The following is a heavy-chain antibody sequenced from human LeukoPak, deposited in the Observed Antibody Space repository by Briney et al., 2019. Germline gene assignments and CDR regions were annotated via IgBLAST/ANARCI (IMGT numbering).Heavy chain of an antibody. Sequence: SETLSLTCTVSGYSISSGYYWGWIRQPPGKGLEWIGSIYYSGSTYYNPSLESRVTISVDTSKNQFSLKLSSVTAADTAVYYCAREGSGYAYDYWGQGTLVTVSS. CDR2: IYYSGST. CDR1: GYSISSGYY. J-gene: IGHJ4*02. CDR3: AREGSGYAYDY. V-gene: IGHV4-38-2*02. D-gene: IGHD5-12*01.